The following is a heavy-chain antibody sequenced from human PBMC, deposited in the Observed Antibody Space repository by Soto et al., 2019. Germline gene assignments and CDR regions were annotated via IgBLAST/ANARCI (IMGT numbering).Heavy chain of an antibody. CDR2: IKSKIDGGTT. J-gene: IGHJ4*01. CDR1: GLTFTRAW. V-gene: IGHV3-15*07. D-gene: IGHD4-17*01. CDR3: TTDPEFTTTLVHFDF. Sequence: PGGSLRLSCVVSGLTFTRAWINWVRQAPGKGLEWVGRIKSKIDGGTTDFAAPVKGRFAISRDDSRDIVYLQMGNLKIEDTAVYYCTTDPEFTTTLVHFDFWGLGTLVTVSS.